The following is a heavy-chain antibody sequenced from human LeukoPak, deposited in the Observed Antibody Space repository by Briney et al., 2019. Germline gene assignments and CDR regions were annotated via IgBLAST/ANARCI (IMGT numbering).Heavy chain of an antibody. CDR1: GFTFSSYG. V-gene: IGHV3-30*18. Sequence: GGSLRLSCAASGFTFSSYGMHWVRQAPGKGLEWVAVVSYDGSKYYADSVKGRFTISRDNSKNTLYPQMSSLRAEDTAVYYCAKDLNRGLPDYWGQGTLVTVSS. D-gene: IGHD2-21*01. CDR2: VSYDGSK. J-gene: IGHJ4*02. CDR3: AKDLNRGLPDY.